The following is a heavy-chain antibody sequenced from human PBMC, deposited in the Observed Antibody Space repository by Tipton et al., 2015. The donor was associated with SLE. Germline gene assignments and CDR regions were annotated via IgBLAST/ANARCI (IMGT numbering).Heavy chain of an antibody. CDR3: ARDGSVGATVLDY. Sequence: QLVQSGAEVKKPGESLKISCKGSGYTFTSYYMHWVRQAPGQGLEWMGIINPSGGSTSYAQKFQGRVTMTRDTSTSTVYMELSSLRSEDTAVYYCARDGSVGATVLDYWGQGTLVTVSS. CDR2: INPSGGST. V-gene: IGHV1-46*01. J-gene: IGHJ4*02. D-gene: IGHD1-26*01. CDR1: GYTFTSYY.